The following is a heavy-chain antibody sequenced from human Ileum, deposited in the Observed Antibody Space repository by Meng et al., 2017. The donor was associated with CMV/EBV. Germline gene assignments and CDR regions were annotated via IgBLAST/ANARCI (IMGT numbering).Heavy chain of an antibody. CDR3: TTVGGGTYFNH. V-gene: IGHV3-15*01. D-gene: IGHD2-15*01. J-gene: IGHJ4*02. CDR1: GFIFSNAW. Sequence: GSGFIFSNAWMTWVRQAPGKGLEWVGRNKSKPAGGTIEYAEPVKGRFTFSRDDSKNTLYLQMNSPNIEDTAVYYCTTVGGGTYFNHWGQGTPVTVSS. CDR2: NKSKPAGGTI.